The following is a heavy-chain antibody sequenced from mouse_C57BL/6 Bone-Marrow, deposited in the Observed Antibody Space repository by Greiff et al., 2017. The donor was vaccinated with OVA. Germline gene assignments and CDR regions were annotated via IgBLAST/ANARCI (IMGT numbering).Heavy chain of an antibody. J-gene: IGHJ4*01. CDR3: ARRGFITTVVATDYYAMDY. CDR1: GYAFSSSW. CDR2: IYPGDGDT. D-gene: IGHD1-1*01. V-gene: IGHV1-82*01. Sequence: VQLQQSGPELVKPGASVKISCKASGYAFSSSWMNWVKQRPGKGLEWIGRIYPGDGDTNYNGKFKGKATLTADKSSSTAYMQLSSLTSEDSAVYFCARRGFITTVVATDYYAMDYWGQGTSVTVSS.